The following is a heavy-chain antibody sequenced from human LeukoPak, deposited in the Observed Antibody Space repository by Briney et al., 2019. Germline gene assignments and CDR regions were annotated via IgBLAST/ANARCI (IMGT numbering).Heavy chain of an antibody. J-gene: IGHJ4*02. CDR1: GFTFSSYS. V-gene: IGHV3-48*01. D-gene: IGHD2-2*01. Sequence: GGSLRLSCAASGFTFSSYSMNWVRQAPGKGLEWVSYISSSSSTIYYADSVKGRFTISRDNTKNSLYLQMSILRAEDTAIYYCAKGGGTRCYSTIDYWGQGTLVTVSS. CDR2: ISSSSSTI. CDR3: AKGGGTRCYSTIDY.